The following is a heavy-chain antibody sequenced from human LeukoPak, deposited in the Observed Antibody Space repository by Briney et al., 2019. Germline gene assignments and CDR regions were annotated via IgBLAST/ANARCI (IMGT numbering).Heavy chain of an antibody. D-gene: IGHD6-19*01. V-gene: IGHV3-21*01. CDR2: ISSSSSYI. Sequence: GGSLRLSCAASGFTFSSYSMNWVRQAPGKGLEWVSSISSSSSYIYYADLVKGRFTISRDNAKNSLYLQMNSLRAEDTAVYYCARDLSGWYIESDAFDIWGQGTMVTVSS. CDR3: ARDLSGWYIESDAFDI. J-gene: IGHJ3*02. CDR1: GFTFSSYS.